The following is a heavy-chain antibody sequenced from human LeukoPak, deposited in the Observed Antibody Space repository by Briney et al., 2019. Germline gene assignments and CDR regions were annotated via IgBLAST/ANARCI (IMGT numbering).Heavy chain of an antibody. D-gene: IGHD2-2*01. CDR2: IIPIFGTA. V-gene: IGHV1-69*01. CDR1: GGTFSSYA. Sequence: GSSVKVSCKASGGTFSSYAISWVRQAPGQGLEWMGGIIPIFGTANYAQKFQGRVTITADESTSTAYMELSSLRSEDTAVYDCARGKGDIVVVPAATDAFDIWGQGTMVTVSS. J-gene: IGHJ3*02. CDR3: ARGKGDIVVVPAATDAFDI.